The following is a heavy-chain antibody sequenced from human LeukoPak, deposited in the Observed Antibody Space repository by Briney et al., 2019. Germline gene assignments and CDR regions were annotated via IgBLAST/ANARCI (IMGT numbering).Heavy chain of an antibody. CDR2: IYYSGSA. D-gene: IGHD3-22*01. V-gene: IGHV4-31*03. CDR3: ARDSSGYGMMDY. Sequence: PSETLSLTCNVSGGSVNIRGYYWSWVRQHPGKGLEWIGYIYYSGSAYYTPSLKSRVTISVDTSKNQFSLKLSSVTATDTAVYYCARDSSGYGMMDYWGQGTPVTVSS. CDR1: GGSVNIRGYY. J-gene: IGHJ4*02.